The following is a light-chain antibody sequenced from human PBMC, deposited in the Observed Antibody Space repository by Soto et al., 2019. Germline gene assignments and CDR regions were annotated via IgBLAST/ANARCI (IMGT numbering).Light chain of an antibody. CDR3: QQYHNWPIT. J-gene: IGKJ5*01. CDR2: DAS. CDR1: QRISGY. V-gene: IGKV3-15*01. Sequence: EIVLTQSRATLSLSPGERAPLSCRASQRISGYLGWYQQKPGQAPRLLIYDASNRATGIPARFSGSGSGTEFTLTISSLQSEDFAVYYCQQYHNWPITFGQGTRLEIK.